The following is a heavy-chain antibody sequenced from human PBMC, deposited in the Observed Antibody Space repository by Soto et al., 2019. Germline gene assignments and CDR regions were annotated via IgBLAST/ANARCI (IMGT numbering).Heavy chain of an antibody. D-gene: IGHD2-15*01. CDR3: AKYRRTDAEGYTFDY. J-gene: IGHJ4*02. CDR1: GDSISGYY. V-gene: IGHV4-59*01. CDR2: IYYSGNT. Sequence: KPSETLSLTCTVSGDSISGYYWSWIRQPPGKGLQWIGYIYYSGNTNYNLSLKGRVTMSVDTSKNQFSLQVSSVTAADTAVYFCAKYRRTDAEGYTFDYWGQGALVTVSS.